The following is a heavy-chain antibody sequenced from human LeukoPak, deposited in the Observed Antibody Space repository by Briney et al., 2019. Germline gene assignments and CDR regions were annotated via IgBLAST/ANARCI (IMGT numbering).Heavy chain of an antibody. V-gene: IGHV1-46*01. J-gene: IGHJ4*02. Sequence: ASVKVSCKASGYTFTSYNMHWVRQAPGQGLEWMGIINPSGGSTSYAQKFQGRVTMTRDMSTGTVYMELSSLRSEDTAVYYCVTRLQHHFDYWGQGTQVTVSS. CDR2: INPSGGST. D-gene: IGHD4-11*01. CDR3: VTRLQHHFDY. CDR1: GYTFTSYN.